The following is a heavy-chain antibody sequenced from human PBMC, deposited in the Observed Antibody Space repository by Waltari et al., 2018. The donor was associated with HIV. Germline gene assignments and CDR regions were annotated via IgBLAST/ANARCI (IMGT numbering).Heavy chain of an antibody. CDR2: INHSGDT. J-gene: IGHJ3*02. CDR3: ARDSKWTVTSQLGRHAFDI. Sequence: QVQLQQWGAGLLKPSQTLSLTCAVYGGSFNGYYWSWIRQPPGKGLEWIGEINHSGDTNYNPSLKSRVTISLDRSKNQFSLNLTSVTAADTAEYYCARDSKWTVTSQLGRHAFDIWGQGSKVTVSS. D-gene: IGHD1-7*01. V-gene: IGHV4-34*02. CDR1: GGSFNGYY.